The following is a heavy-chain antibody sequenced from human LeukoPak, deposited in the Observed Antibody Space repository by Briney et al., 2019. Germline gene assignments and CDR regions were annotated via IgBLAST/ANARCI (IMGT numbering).Heavy chain of an antibody. CDR1: GGSISSSSYY. J-gene: IGHJ4*02. Sequence: PSETLSLTCTVSGGSISSSSYYWGWIRQPPGKGLEWIGSIYYSGSTYYNPSLKSRVTISVDTSKNQFSLKLSSVTAADTAVYYCATLTTVTASWGQGTLVTVSS. CDR2: IYYSGST. V-gene: IGHV4-39*07. CDR3: ATLTTVTAS. D-gene: IGHD4-17*01.